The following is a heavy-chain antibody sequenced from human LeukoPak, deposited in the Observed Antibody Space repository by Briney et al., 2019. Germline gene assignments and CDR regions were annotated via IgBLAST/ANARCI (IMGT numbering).Heavy chain of an antibody. J-gene: IGHJ5*02. V-gene: IGHV4-59*11. Sequence: SETLSLTCTVSGGPISSHYWSWIRQPPGKALEWIGYIYYSGSTNYNPSLKSRVTISVDTSKNQFSLKLSSVTAADTAVYYCARAGGRTVTDNWFDPWGQGTLVTVSS. CDR3: ARAGGRTVTDNWFDP. CDR2: IYYSGST. CDR1: GGPISSHY. D-gene: IGHD4-11*01.